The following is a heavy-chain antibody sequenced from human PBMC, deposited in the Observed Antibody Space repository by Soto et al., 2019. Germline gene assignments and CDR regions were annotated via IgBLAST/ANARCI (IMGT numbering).Heavy chain of an antibody. CDR3: ARGQAFWTGYYRVPYYFDY. J-gene: IGHJ4*02. CDR2: LYYSGST. D-gene: IGHD3-3*01. CDR1: GGSVSSGSYY. Sequence: TLSLTCTVSGGSVSSGSYYWSWIRQPPGKGLEYIGYLYYSGSTNYNPSLKSRVTISVDTPKNQFSLKLTSVTAADTAIYYCARGQAFWTGYYRVPYYFDYWGQGTLVTVSS. V-gene: IGHV4-61*01.